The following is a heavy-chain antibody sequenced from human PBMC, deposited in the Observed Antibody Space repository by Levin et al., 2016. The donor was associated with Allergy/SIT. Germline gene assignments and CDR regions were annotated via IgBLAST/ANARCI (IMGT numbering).Heavy chain of an antibody. CDR1: GGSVTSGSYY. D-gene: IGHD1-26*01. CDR3: ARTVVGAKGGAFDI. CDR2: IDWDDDK. Sequence: TLSLTCSVSGGSVTSGSYYWSWIRQPPGKALEWLARIDWDDDKFYSTSLKTRLTISKDTSKNQVVLTMTNLDPVDTATYYCARTVVGAKGGAFDIWGQGTMVTVSS. V-gene: IGHV2-70*16. J-gene: IGHJ3*02.